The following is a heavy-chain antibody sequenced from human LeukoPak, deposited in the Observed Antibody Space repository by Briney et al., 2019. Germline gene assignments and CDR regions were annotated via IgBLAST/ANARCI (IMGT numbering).Heavy chain of an antibody. CDR3: AELGITMIGGV. J-gene: IGHJ6*04. V-gene: IGHV3-43*01. D-gene: IGHD3-10*02. Sequence: GGSLRLSCAASGFTFDDYAMHWVRQVPGKGLEWVSLISWDGGATYYADSVKGRFTISRDNSKNSLYLQMNSLRTEDTAVYYCAELGITMIGGVWGKGTTVTISS. CDR2: ISWDGGAT. CDR1: GFTFDDYA.